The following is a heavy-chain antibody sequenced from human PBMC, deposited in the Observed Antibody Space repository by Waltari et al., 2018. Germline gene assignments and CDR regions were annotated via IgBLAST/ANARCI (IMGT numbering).Heavy chain of an antibody. V-gene: IGHV3-30*01. Sequence: QVQLVESGGGVVQPGRSLRLSCVASGFPFSNSAMHWVRQAPGKGLEWVAVVSYDGNNKCYAEDSVKGRFTISRDNSKSTVSLQMTSLRPEDTAVYYCARGGVAVSDPFDDWGQGTLVTVSA. J-gene: IGHJ4*02. CDR1: GFPFSNSA. CDR2: VSYDGNNK. CDR3: ARGGVAVSDPFDD. D-gene: IGHD6-19*01.